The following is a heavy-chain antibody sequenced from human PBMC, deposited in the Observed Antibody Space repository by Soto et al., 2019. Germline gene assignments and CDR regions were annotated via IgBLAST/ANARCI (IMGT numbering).Heavy chain of an antibody. V-gene: IGHV3-30*18. CDR2: MSYDETKK. J-gene: IGHJ4*02. CDR3: AKDRRDGDFMHILVVDF. Sequence: QVQLVESGGGVVQPGGSLRLSCATSGFSLSSYAMHWVRQAPGKGLEWVALMSYDETKKYYADSVKGRFTISRDNSKNTLFLQMNSLRVEDTAVYYCAKDRRDGDFMHILVVDFWGQGALVTVSS. CDR1: GFSLSSYA. D-gene: IGHD2-15*01.